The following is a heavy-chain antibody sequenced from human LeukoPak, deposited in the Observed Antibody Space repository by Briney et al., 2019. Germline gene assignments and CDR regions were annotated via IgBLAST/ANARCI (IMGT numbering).Heavy chain of an antibody. CDR3: ARVKNSSGWWGDYYYYYTWTS. Sequence: PSETLSLTCAVYGESFSGYYCTWIRQPPGKGLEWIGEINHSGSTNYNPSLKSRVTISLDTSKNQFSLKLSSVTAADTAVYYCARVKNSSGWWGDYYYYYTWTSGAKGPRSPSP. CDR2: INHSGST. J-gene: IGHJ6*03. D-gene: IGHD6-19*01. V-gene: IGHV4-34*01. CDR1: GESFSGYY.